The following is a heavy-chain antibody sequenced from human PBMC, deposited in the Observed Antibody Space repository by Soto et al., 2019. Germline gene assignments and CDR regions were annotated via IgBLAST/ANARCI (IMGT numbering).Heavy chain of an antibody. CDR1: GLNFDDFA. Sequence: GGSLSLSCVGTGLNFDDFAMHWVRQAPGKGLEWVSGITWNSRVLAYADSVKGRFTISRDNARNSLYLQMDSLRDEDTALYYCAKGRYDFWSPYYFDSWGQGTLVTVSS. V-gene: IGHV3-9*01. CDR3: AKGRYDFWSPYYFDS. J-gene: IGHJ4*02. D-gene: IGHD3-3*01. CDR2: ITWNSRVL.